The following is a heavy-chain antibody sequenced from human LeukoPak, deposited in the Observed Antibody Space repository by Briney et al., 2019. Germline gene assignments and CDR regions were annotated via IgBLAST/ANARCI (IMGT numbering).Heavy chain of an antibody. V-gene: IGHV3-7*01. J-gene: IGHJ4*02. Sequence: PGGSLRLSCAASGFTFSSYWMSWVRQAPGKGLEWVANIKQDGSEKYYVDSVKGRFTISRDNAKNSLYLQMNSLRAEDTAVYYCARSGPQYYDFWSGYYKVTPPDYWGQGTLVTVSS. CDR3: ARSGPQYYDFWSGYYKVTPPDY. D-gene: IGHD3-3*01. CDR2: IKQDGSEK. CDR1: GFTFSSYW.